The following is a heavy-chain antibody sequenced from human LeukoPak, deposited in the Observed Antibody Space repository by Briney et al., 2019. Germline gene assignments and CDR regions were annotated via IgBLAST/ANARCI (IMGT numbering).Heavy chain of an antibody. CDR1: GYTFTNYA. Sequence: ASVTVSCRASGYTFTNYAMNWVRQAPGQGLEWMGWINTNTGNPTYAQGFTGRFVFSLDSSVSTAYLQISSLKAGDTVVYYCARDHPNSAFDIWGEGTMVTVSS. J-gene: IGHJ3*02. CDR3: ARDHPNSAFDI. D-gene: IGHD2-8*01. CDR2: INTNTGNP. V-gene: IGHV7-4-1*02.